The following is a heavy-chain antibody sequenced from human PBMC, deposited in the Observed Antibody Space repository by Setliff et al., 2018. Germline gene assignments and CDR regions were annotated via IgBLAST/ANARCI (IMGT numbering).Heavy chain of an antibody. CDR1: GYTLTSYG. CDR3: ARDTRMIAAAGTFGYYYYYMDV. D-gene: IGHD6-13*01. CDR2: ISAYNGNT. V-gene: IGHV1-18*01. J-gene: IGHJ6*03. Sequence: GASVKVSCKASGYTLTSYGISWVRQAPGQGLEWMGWISAYNGNTNYAQKLQGRVTMTTDTSTSTAYMELRSLRSDDTAVYYCARDTRMIAAAGTFGYYYYYMDVWGKGTTVTVSS.